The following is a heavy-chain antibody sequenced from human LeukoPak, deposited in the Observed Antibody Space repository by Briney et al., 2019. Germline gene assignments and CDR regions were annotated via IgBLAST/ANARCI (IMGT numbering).Heavy chain of an antibody. CDR1: GFSFSTYA. J-gene: IGHJ1*01. CDR3: ARIVTTVTTRYFQH. CDR2: ISNGGATT. Sequence: GGSLRLSCAASGFSFSTYAMSWVRQAPGLGLEWVSSISNGGATTYYADSVKGRFTISRDNSKNTVHLQMYSLRGEDTAIYYCARIVTTVTTRYFQHWGQGTLVTVSS. V-gene: IGHV3-23*01. D-gene: IGHD4-17*01.